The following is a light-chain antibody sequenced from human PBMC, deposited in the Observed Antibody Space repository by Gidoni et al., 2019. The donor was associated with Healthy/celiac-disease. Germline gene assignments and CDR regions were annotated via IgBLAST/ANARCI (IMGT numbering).Light chain of an antibody. CDR1: SSNIGNNY. J-gene: IGLJ2*01. CDR2: DNN. Sequence: QPVLTQPPSVSPAPGQKVTISCSGSSSNIGNNYVSWYQQLPGTAPKLLIYDNNKRPSGIPDRFSGSKSGTSATLGITGLQTGDEADYYCGTWDSSLSAGVVFGGVTKLTVL. CDR3: GTWDSSLSAGVV. V-gene: IGLV1-51*01.